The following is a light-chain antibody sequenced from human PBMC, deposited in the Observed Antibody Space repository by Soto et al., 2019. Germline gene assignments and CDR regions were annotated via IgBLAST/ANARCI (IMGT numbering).Light chain of an antibody. CDR3: QQYQGYSGT. CDR2: DAS. Sequence: DIQMTQSPSTLSASVGDRVTITCRASQSISTWLAWYQQKSGRAPRLLISDASSLRTGVPSRFSGSGSGTEFTLTISSLQPDDFATYYCQQYQGYSGTFGQGTKVEI. V-gene: IGKV1-5*01. CDR1: QSISTW. J-gene: IGKJ1*01.